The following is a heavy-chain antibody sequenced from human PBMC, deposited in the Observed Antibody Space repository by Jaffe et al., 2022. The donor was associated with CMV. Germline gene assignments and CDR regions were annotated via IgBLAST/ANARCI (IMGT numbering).Heavy chain of an antibody. J-gene: IGHJ4*02. D-gene: IGHD3-22*01. CDR3: ARDETYYYDSSGHYYAY. Sequence: QVQLVQSGAEVKKPGASVKVSCKASGYTFTSYFMHWVRQAPGQGPEWMGLINPSGGSTSYAQKFQGRITMTRDTSTSTVYMELSSLRSEDTAVYYCARDETYYYDSSGHYYAYWGQGTLVTVSS. CDR1: GYTFTSYF. V-gene: IGHV1-46*01. CDR2: INPSGGST.